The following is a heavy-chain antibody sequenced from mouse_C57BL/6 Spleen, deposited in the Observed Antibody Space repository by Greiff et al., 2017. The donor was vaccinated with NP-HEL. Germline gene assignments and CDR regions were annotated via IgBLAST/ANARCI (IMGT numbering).Heavy chain of an antibody. CDR2: FYPGSGSI. CDR3: ARHAFYYYGHGPFDY. V-gene: IGHV1-62-2*01. J-gene: IGHJ2*01. D-gene: IGHD1-1*01. CDR1: GYTFTAYT. Sequence: QVQLQQSGAELVKPGASVKLSCKASGYTFTAYTIHWVKQRPGQGLEWIGWFYPGSGSIKYNEKFKDKATLTADKSSSTVYMELSRLTSEDSADYFCARHAFYYYGHGPFDYWGQGTTLTVSS.